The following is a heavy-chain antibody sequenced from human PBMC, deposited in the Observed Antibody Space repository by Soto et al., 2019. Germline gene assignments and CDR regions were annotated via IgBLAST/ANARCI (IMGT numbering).Heavy chain of an antibody. CDR2: IYHSGST. J-gene: IGHJ4*02. CDR1: GGSISSSNW. CDR3: ARAPRGNYGYPSYFDY. D-gene: IGHD3-10*01. V-gene: IGHV4-4*02. Sequence: TSETLSLTCAVSGGSISSSNWWSWVRQPPGKGLEWIGEIYHSGSTNYNPSLKSRVTISVDTSKNQFSLKLSSVTAADTAVYYCARAPRGNYGYPSYFDYWGQGTLVTVSS.